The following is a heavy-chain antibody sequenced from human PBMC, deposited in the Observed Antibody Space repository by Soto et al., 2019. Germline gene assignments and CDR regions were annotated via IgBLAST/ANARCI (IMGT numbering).Heavy chain of an antibody. Sequence: SETLSLTCTVSCGSISSCGYYWSWIRQHPGKGLEWIAYIYYSGSTYYNPSLKSRVTISVDTSKNQFSLKLSSVTAADTAVYYCARNGSSSWDFFDYWGQGTLVTVSS. CDR3: ARNGSSSWDFFDY. D-gene: IGHD2-2*01. J-gene: IGHJ4*02. V-gene: IGHV4-31*03. CDR2: IYYSGST. CDR1: CGSISSCGYY.